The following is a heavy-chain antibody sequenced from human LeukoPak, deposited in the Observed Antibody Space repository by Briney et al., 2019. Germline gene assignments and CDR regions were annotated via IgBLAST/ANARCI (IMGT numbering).Heavy chain of an antibody. CDR2: SSSSSSYK. CDR1: GFILSSDS. J-gene: IGHJ4*02. D-gene: IGHD3-9*01. CDR3: ARAKYDILTGYSQTHFDC. V-gene: IGHV3-21*01. Sequence: SLRLSCAASGFILSSDSMNWVRQAPGKELKWVSASSSSSSYKYYADSVKGRFTISRDNAKNSLYLQMNSMRAEDTAVYYCARAKYDILTGYSQTHFDCWGQGTLVTVSS.